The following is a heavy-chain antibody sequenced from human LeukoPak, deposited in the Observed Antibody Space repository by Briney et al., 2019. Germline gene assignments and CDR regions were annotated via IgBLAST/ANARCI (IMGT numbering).Heavy chain of an antibody. CDR2: ISGSGGST. D-gene: IGHD3-10*01. Sequence: EPGGSLRPSCAASGFTFSSYAMSWVRQAPGKGLEWVSAISGSGGSTYYADSVKGRFTISRDNSKNTLYLQMNSLRAEDTAVYYCAEHVLLWFGEIYYFDYWGQGTLVTVSS. V-gene: IGHV3-23*01. CDR1: GFTFSSYA. CDR3: AEHVLLWFGEIYYFDY. J-gene: IGHJ4*02.